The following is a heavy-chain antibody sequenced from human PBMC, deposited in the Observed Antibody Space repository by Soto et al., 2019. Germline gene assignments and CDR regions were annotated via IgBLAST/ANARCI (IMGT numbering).Heavy chain of an antibody. V-gene: IGHV4-59*01. J-gene: IGHJ4*02. CDR1: GGSISSYY. CDR3: AGDRGSGWYESAY. Sequence: QVQLQESGPGLVKPSETLSLACTVSGGSISSYYWSWIRQPPGKGLEWIGYIYYSGSPNYNPSLKSRVTISVDRAKNQLSLKLSSVTAADTAVYFCAGDRGSGWYESAYWGQGTLVTVSS. CDR2: IYYSGSP. D-gene: IGHD6-19*01.